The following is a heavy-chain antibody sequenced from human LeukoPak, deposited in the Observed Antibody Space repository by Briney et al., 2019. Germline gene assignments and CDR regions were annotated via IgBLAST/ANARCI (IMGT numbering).Heavy chain of an antibody. CDR3: AKDRSVIAAAGTVKDY. D-gene: IGHD6-13*01. CDR2: IYSGGST. V-gene: IGHV3-53*05. J-gene: IGHJ4*02. Sequence: PGGSLRLSCAASGFTVSSNYMSWVRQAPGKGLEWVSVIYSGGSTYYADSVKGRFTISRDNSKNTLYLQMNSLRAEDTAVYYCAKDRSVIAAAGTVKDYWGQGTLVTVSS. CDR1: GFTVSSNY.